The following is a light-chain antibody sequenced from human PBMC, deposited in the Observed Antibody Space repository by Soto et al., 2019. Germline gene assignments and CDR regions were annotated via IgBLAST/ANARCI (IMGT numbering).Light chain of an antibody. J-gene: IGKJ1*01. CDR2: KAS. V-gene: IGKV1-5*03. CDR3: QQYNGYRWT. CDR1: QTISSW. Sequence: DIQMTQSPSTLSGSVGDRVTITCRASQTISSWLAWYQQKPGKAPKILIYKASSLESGVPSRFSGSGSETDFTLTITSLQPDDFATYYCQQYNGYRWTFGQGTKVDIK.